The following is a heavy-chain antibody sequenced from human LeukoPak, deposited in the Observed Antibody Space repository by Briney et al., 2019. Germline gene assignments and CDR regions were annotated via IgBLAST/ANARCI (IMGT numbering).Heavy chain of an antibody. D-gene: IGHD3-22*01. CDR2: IYSGTT. CDR3: EGXXTRGYRDAFDI. CDR1: GFSVSDNS. V-gene: IGHV3-53*01. J-gene: IGHJ3*02. Sequence: CXVSGFSVSDNSMSWVRQAPGKGLEWVSFIYSGTTHYSYSVKGRFTISRDNSKNTLYLQMNSLRAEDTAVYYCEGXXTRGYRDAFDIWGQGTMVTVSS.